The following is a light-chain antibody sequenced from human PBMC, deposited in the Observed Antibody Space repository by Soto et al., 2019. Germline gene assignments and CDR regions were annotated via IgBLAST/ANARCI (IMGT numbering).Light chain of an antibody. CDR2: AAS. J-gene: IGKJ1*01. CDR1: QGIGSF. Sequence: DIQMTQSPSSLSASVGDRVTITCRASQGIGSFLAWYQQRPGKVPKLLIYAASTLQSGVPSRFSGSGSGTAFTLTISSLQPEDVATYYCQNYNSAPPWTFGQGTKVEVK. CDR3: QNYNSAPPWT. V-gene: IGKV1-27*01.